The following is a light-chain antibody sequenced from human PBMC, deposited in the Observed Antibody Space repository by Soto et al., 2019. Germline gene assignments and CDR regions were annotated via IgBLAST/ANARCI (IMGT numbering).Light chain of an antibody. CDR1: QIISTY. V-gene: IGKV1-39*01. J-gene: IGKJ1*01. Sequence: DIPMTQSPSSLSASVGDRLTTTRRASQIISTYLNWYQQRAGLAPRLLIYAASSLQSGVPPRFSGSGSGTDFTLTISSLQPEDFATYFCQQTYSAPPTFGQGTKVDI. CDR3: QQTYSAPPT. CDR2: AAS.